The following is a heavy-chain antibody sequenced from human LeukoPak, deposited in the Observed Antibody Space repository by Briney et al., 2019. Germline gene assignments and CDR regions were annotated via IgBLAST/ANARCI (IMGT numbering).Heavy chain of an antibody. CDR1: GGPFSGYY. V-gene: IGHV4-34*01. Sequence: ASETLSLTCAVYGGPFSGYYWSWIHQPPGKGLAWIGEINHSGSTNYNPSLKSRVTISVDTSKNQFSLKLSSVTAADTAVYYCARAIAAAVYFDYWGQGTLVTVSS. CDR3: ARAIAAAVYFDY. J-gene: IGHJ4*02. D-gene: IGHD6-13*01. CDR2: INHSGST.